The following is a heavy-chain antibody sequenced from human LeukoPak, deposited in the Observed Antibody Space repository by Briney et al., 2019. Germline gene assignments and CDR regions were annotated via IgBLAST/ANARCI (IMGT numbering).Heavy chain of an antibody. CDR2: ISSSSSTI. V-gene: IGHV3-48*04. CDR3: ARDVTIFGVVTTLLNLYNWFDP. Sequence: GGSLRLSCAASGFTFSSYSMNWVRQAPGKGLEWVSYISSSSSTIYYADSVKGRFTISRDNAKNSLYLQMNSLRAEDTTVYYCARDVTIFGVVTTLLNLYNWFDPWGQGTLVTVSS. J-gene: IGHJ5*02. D-gene: IGHD3-3*01. CDR1: GFTFSSYS.